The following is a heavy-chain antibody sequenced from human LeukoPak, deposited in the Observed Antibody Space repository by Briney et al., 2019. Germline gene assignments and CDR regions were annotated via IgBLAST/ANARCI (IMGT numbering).Heavy chain of an antibody. V-gene: IGHV1-18*01. D-gene: IGHD4/OR15-4a*01. CDR2: INPQKRDT. J-gene: IGHJ6*02. CDR1: GYTLSSYG. CDR3: ARRKYGADYNGMDV. Sequence: ASVKVSCKASGYTLSSYGINWVRLAPGRGPEWMASINPQKRDTHYAQNFQGRVTVTAGTSTNTAYMELRSLRSDDTAIYYCARRKYGADYNGMDVWGQGTMVTVSS.